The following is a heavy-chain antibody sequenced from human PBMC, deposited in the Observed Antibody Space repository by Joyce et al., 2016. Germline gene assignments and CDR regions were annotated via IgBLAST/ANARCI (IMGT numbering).Heavy chain of an antibody. CDR2: IYHSGSA. V-gene: IGHV4-31*03. Sequence: QVQLQESGPGLVRPSQTLSLTCTVSGGSIAIDGYYWTWIRQLPGKDLEWIGYIYHSGSAYYNPSLKSRVTISGDTSNNQFSLNLNSVTAADTAVYYCARDRCSSSSCFTPSYYGMDVWGQGTTVTVSS. CDR3: ARDRCSSSSCFTPSYYGMDV. CDR1: GGSIAIDGYY. D-gene: IGHD2-2*02. J-gene: IGHJ6*02.